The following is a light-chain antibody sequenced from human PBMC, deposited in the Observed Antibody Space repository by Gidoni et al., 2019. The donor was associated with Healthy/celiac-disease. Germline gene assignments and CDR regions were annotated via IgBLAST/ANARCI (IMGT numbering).Light chain of an antibody. Sequence: DIVITQSPSSLAVSLGERATIHCKSSQSVLYSSNNKNYLAWYQQKPGQPPKLLIYLASTRESGVPDRVSGSGYGTDFTLTISSLQAEDVAVYYCQQYYSTPWTVGQXTKVEIK. CDR3: QQYYSTPWT. J-gene: IGKJ1*01. CDR2: LAS. V-gene: IGKV4-1*01. CDR1: QSVLYSSNNKNY.